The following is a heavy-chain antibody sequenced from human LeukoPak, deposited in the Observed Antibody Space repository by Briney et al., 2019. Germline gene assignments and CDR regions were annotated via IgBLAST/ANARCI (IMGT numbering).Heavy chain of an antibody. D-gene: IGHD6-6*01. Sequence: GGSLRLSCAASGFTFSSYSMNWVRQAPGKGLEWVSYISSSSSTIYYADSVKGRFTISRDNAKNSLYLQMNSLRAEDTAVYYCAKGLYSSSSSSFDYWGQGTLVTVSS. CDR1: GFTFSSYS. J-gene: IGHJ4*02. CDR2: ISSSSSTI. CDR3: AKGLYSSSSSSFDY. V-gene: IGHV3-48*01.